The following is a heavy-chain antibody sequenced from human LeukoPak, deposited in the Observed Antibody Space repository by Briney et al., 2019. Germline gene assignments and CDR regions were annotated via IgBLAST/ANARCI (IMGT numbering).Heavy chain of an antibody. J-gene: IGHJ4*02. Sequence: SETLSLTCAVYGESFSGYYWSWIRQPPGKGLEWIGEINHSGSTNYNPSLKSRVTISVDTSKNQFSLKLSSVTAADTAVYYCAISYDSSGYYSRWGQGTLVTVSS. CDR1: GESFSGYY. CDR3: AISYDSSGYYSR. D-gene: IGHD3-22*01. V-gene: IGHV4-34*01. CDR2: INHSGST.